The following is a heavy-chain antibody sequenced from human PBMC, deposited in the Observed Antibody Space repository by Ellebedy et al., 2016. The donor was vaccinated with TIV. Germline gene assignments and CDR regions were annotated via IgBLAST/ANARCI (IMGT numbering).Heavy chain of an antibody. D-gene: IGHD5-18*01. Sequence: MPGGSLRLSCTVSDNSISSYYWSWLRQPPGKGLEWIGYIYYSGSTNYNPSLKSRVAISVDTSKNQFSLKLNSVTAADTAVYYCARQGYRGYSYGATYTPFDYWGQGTLVTVSS. CDR1: DNSISSYY. CDR3: ARQGYRGYSYGATYTPFDY. V-gene: IGHV4-59*08. CDR2: IYYSGST. J-gene: IGHJ4*02.